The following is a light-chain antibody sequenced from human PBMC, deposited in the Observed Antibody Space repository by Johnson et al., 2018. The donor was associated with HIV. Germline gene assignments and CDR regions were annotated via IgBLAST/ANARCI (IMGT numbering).Light chain of an antibody. J-gene: IGLJ1*01. CDR2: ENN. CDR1: SSNIGNNY. CDR3: GTWDTSLTKGGV. Sequence: QSLFTQPPSVSAAPGQKVTISCSGSSSNIGNNYISWYQQLPGTAPKLLIYENNKRPSGIPDRFSGSKSGTSATLGITGLQTGDEADYYCGTWDTSLTKGGVFGTGTKATVL. V-gene: IGLV1-51*02.